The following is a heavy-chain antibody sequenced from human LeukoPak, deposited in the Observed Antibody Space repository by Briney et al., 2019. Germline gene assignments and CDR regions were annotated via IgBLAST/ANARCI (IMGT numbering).Heavy chain of an antibody. CDR3: ARAYCSDTSCYRYFDY. D-gene: IGHD2-2*01. J-gene: IGHJ4*02. CDR2: ISSSSSYI. Sequence: GGSLRLSCAASGFTFSYYSMNWVRQAPGKGLEWVASISSSSSYIYYADSVKGRFTISRDNAKNSLYLHIISLRAEDTAVYYCARAYCSDTSCYRYFDYWGQGTLVTASS. CDR1: GFTFSYYS. V-gene: IGHV3-21*01.